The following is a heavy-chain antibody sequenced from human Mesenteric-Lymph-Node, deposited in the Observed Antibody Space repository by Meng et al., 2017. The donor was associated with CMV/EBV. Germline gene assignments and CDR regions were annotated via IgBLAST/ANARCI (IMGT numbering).Heavy chain of an antibody. CDR2: ITVSYT. Sequence: GESLKISCTASGFTLSTYSMNWFRQAPGKGLEWVSSITVSYTSYTDSVKGRFTISSDNAENSLFLQMNSLRAEDTAVYYCTRDAHYYCGGDCYYFDVWVQGSLVTVSS. V-gene: IGHV3-21*06. J-gene: IGHJ4*02. CDR3: TRDAHYYCGGDCYYFDV. D-gene: IGHD2-21*01. CDR1: GFTLSTYS.